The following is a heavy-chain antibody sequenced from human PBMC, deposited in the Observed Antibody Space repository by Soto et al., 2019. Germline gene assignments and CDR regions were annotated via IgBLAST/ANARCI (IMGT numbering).Heavy chain of an antibody. CDR3: PSLPDWGTGSN. Sequence: QLQLQESGPGLVKPSETLSLTCTVSGGSISSSSYYWGWIRQPPGKGLEWIGSIYYSGSTYYNPALKSRVTISVDTSKNQSSLRLSSVTAGDPAIYYCPSLPDWGTGSNWGQGTLVTVSS. CDR2: IYYSGST. J-gene: IGHJ4*02. D-gene: IGHD3-10*01. V-gene: IGHV4-39*01. CDR1: GGSISSSSYY.